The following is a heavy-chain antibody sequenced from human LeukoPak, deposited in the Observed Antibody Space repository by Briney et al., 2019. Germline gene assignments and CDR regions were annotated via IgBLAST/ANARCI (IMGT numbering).Heavy chain of an antibody. Sequence: SETLSLTCTVSGGSISSRSYYWGWIRQPPGKGLEWIGYIDHSGSTNYNPSLKSRVSISSDTSKNQFSLELSSVTAADTAVYYCARLKATVSIHAYFDSWGQGTLVTVSS. CDR2: IDHSGST. CDR3: ARLKATVSIHAYFDS. CDR1: GGSISSRSYY. D-gene: IGHD4-17*01. J-gene: IGHJ4*02. V-gene: IGHV4-61*05.